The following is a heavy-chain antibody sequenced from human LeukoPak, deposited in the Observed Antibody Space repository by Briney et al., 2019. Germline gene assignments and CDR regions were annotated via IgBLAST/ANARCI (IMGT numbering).Heavy chain of an antibody. D-gene: IGHD3-3*01. CDR3: ARVNYDFWSGYYMYYFDY. CDR2: ISAYNGNT. J-gene: IGHJ4*02. Sequence: ASVKVSCKASGYTFTSYGISWVRQAPGQGLEWMGWISAYNGNTNYAQKLQGRVTMTTDTSTSTAYMELRSLRSDDTAVYYCARVNYDFWSGYYMYYFDYWGQGNPGHRLL. V-gene: IGHV1-18*01. CDR1: GYTFTSYG.